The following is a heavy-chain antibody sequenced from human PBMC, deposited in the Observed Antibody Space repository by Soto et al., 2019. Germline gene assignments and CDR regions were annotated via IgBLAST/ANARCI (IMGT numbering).Heavy chain of an antibody. CDR3: ARRADYGGLFDN. D-gene: IGHD4-17*01. CDR1: GGSISSGGYY. V-gene: IGHV4-31*03. CDR2: INHSGVT. Sequence: QVQLQESGPGRVKPSQTLSVTCTVSGGSISSGGYYWSWIRQHPTKGLEWIAYINHSGVTYFNPSLKSRVSVSIYKSQNQLSLNLASVTAADTAVYYCARRADYGGLFDNWCQGILVTVSS. J-gene: IGHJ4*02.